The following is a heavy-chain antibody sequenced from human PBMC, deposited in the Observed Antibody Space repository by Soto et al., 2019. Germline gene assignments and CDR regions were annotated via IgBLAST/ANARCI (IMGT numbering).Heavy chain of an antibody. J-gene: IGHJ6*02. Sequence: QVQLVEAGGGLVRPGGSLRLSCEASGFTFRDYYMTWFRQAPGNGLEWLSYIDSSTKYTNYADFVKGRFTIARDNAKNSLYLQMNSLGAAVTAVYYCAREYYYTMDVWGQGTMVTVSS. V-gene: IGHV3-11*05. CDR3: AREYYYTMDV. CDR1: GFTFRDYY. CDR2: IDSSTKYT.